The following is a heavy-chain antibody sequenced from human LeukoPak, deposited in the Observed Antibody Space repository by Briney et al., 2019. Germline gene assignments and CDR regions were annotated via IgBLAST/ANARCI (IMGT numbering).Heavy chain of an antibody. CDR3: AREDATVVFDY. D-gene: IGHD2-15*01. CDR1: GFTFSSYG. J-gene: IGHJ4*02. CDR2: ISYDGSNK. Sequence: PGGSLRLSCAASGFTFSSYGMHWVRQAPGKGLEWVAVISYDGSNKYYADSVKGRFTISRDNSKNTLYLQMNSLRAEDTAVYYCAREDATVVFDYWGQGTLVTVSS. V-gene: IGHV3-30*03.